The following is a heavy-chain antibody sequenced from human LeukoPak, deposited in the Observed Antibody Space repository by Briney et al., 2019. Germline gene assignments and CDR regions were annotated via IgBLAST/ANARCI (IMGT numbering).Heavy chain of an antibody. CDR2: ISYDGSNK. D-gene: IGHD1-26*01. CDR1: GFTFNSYG. Sequence: PGGSLRLSCAASGFTFNSYGMHWVRQAPGKGLEWVAVISYDGSNKYYADSVKGRFTISRDNSKNTLYLQMNSLRAEDTAVYYCARGVGAPAYYYYYGMDVWGQGTTVTVSS. CDR3: ARGVGAPAYYYYYGMDV. J-gene: IGHJ6*02. V-gene: IGHV3-30*19.